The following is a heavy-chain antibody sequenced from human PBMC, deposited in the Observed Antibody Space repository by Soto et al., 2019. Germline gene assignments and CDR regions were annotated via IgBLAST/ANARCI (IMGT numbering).Heavy chain of an antibody. CDR1: GDTFTFYS. Sequence: QVQLVQSGAEVKRPGSSVKVCYKASGDTFTFYSINWVRQAPGLGLEWMGRINPILSMSNYAQRFQGRVTMTADKSTSTAYMELSSLRSEDTAIYYCASSYGSGYRAFDYWGQGALVTVSS. V-gene: IGHV1-69*02. CDR2: INPILSMS. D-gene: IGHD3-10*01. CDR3: ASSYGSGYRAFDY. J-gene: IGHJ4*02.